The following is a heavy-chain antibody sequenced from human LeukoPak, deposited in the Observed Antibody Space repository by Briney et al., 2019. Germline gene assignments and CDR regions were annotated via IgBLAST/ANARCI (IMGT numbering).Heavy chain of an antibody. D-gene: IGHD1-26*01. CDR1: GGSFSGYY. Sequence: SETLSLTCAAYGGSFSGYYWSWIRQPPGKGLEWIGEINHSGSTNYNPSLKSRVTISVDTSKNQFSLKLSSVTAADTAVYYCARGRSGSYSRKYYFDYWGQGTLVTVSS. CDR2: INHSGST. V-gene: IGHV4-34*01. CDR3: ARGRSGSYSRKYYFDY. J-gene: IGHJ4*02.